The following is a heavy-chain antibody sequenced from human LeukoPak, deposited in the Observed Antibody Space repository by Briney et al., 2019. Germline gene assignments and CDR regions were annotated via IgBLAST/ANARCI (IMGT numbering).Heavy chain of an antibody. J-gene: IGHJ4*02. D-gene: IGHD6-13*01. V-gene: IGHV1-18*01. CDR3: ARDLTIVAAGTYGY. CDR2: ISTYNGNT. CDR1: GYTFTSYG. Sequence: ASVKVSCKTSGYTFTSYGVSWVRQAPGQGLEWMGWISTYNGNTNYAQNFQGRVTMTTDTPTSTAYMELRSLRSDDTAVYYCARDLTIVAAGTYGYWGQGTLVTVSS.